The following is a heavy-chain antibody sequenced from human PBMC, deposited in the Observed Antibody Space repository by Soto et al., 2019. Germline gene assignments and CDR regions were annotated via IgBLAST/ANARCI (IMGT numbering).Heavy chain of an antibody. CDR3: ARGNYDNSCSFDY. Sequence: QVQLVESGGGVVQPGRSLRLSCAASGFTFSSYGMHWVRQAPGKGLEWVAVIWYDGSYKYYADSVKGRFTISRDNSQNTLYLQRNSLRAEDTAVYYCARGNYDNSCSFDYWGQGTLVTVSS. CDR2: IWYDGSYK. CDR1: GFTFSSYG. J-gene: IGHJ4*02. D-gene: IGHD3-22*01. V-gene: IGHV3-33*01.